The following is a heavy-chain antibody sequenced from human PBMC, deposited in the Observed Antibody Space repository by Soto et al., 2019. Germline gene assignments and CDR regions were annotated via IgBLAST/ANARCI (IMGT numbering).Heavy chain of an antibody. J-gene: IGHJ4*02. CDR2: IIPILATP. D-gene: IGHD1-26*01. CDR1: GGAFINYA. CDR3: ARDHSLVGGTYYFDY. V-gene: IGHV1-69*01. Sequence: QVQLVQSGAEVKKPGSSVKVSCKASGGAFINYAISWLRQAPGQGLEWMGGIIPILATPKYAQKVQGRVTITADESTSTAYMEVSSLRSEDTAVYYCARDHSLVGGTYYFDYWGQGTLVTVSS.